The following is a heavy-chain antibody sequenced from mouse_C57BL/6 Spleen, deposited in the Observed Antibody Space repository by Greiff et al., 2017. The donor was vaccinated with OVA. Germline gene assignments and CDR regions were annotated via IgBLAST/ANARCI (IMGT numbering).Heavy chain of an antibody. Sequence: VQLQQPGAELVRPGTSVKLSCKASGYTFTSYWMHWVKQRPGQGLEWIGVIDPSDSYTNYNQKFKGKATLTVDTSSSTAYMQLSSLTSEDSAVYDCARSYYYGSSYFDYWGQGTTLTVSA. CDR3: ARSYYYGSSYFDY. V-gene: IGHV1-59*01. D-gene: IGHD1-1*01. CDR2: IDPSDSYT. J-gene: IGHJ2*01. CDR1: GYTFTSYW.